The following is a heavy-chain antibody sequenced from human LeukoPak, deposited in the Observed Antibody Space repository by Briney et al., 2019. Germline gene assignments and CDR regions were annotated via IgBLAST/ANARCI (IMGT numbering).Heavy chain of an antibody. CDR2: IRYDGNNK. J-gene: IGHJ4*02. Sequence: PGGSLRLSCVASGFTFNMYGMHWVRQAPGKGLEWVGIIRYDGNNKNNADSVKGRFTISRDNSKNTLYLQMNSLRAEDTAVYYCARGTSGDYWGQGTLVTVSS. CDR3: ARGTSGDY. CDR1: GFTFNMYG. V-gene: IGHV3-30*02.